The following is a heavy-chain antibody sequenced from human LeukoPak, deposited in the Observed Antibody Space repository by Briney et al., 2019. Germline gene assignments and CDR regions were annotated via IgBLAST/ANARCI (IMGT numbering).Heavy chain of an antibody. J-gene: IGHJ5*02. CDR3: ARARARSKNWFDP. V-gene: IGHV1-8*01. CDR2: MSPNSGNT. Sequence: ASVKVSCKAFGYTFTSYDINWVRQATGQGLEWMGWMSPNSGNTGYAQKFQGRTTMTRNTSINTAYMELSSLRSEDTAVYYCARARARSKNWFDPWGQGTLVTVSS. CDR1: GYTFTSYD. D-gene: IGHD2-15*01.